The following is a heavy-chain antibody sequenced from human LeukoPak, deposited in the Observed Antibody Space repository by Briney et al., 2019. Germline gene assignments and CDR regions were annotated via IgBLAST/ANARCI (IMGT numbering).Heavy chain of an antibody. V-gene: IGHV1-46*01. Sequence: ASVKVSCKASGYTFTSYYMHWARQAPGEGLEWMGIINPSGGSTSYAQKFQGRVTMTRDMSTSTVYMELSSLRSEDTAVYYCARMIPVIVVVPAAMRGNWFDPWGQGTLVTVSS. J-gene: IGHJ5*02. CDR3: ARMIPVIVVVPAAMRGNWFDP. CDR1: GYTFTSYY. D-gene: IGHD2-2*01. CDR2: INPSGGST.